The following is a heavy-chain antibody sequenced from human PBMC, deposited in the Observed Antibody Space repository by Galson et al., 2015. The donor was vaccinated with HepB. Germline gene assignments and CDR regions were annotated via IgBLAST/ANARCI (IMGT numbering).Heavy chain of an antibody. Sequence: SLRLSCAASGFTFSNAWMSRVRQAPGKGLEWVGRIKSKTDGGTTDYPAPVKGRFTISRDDSKNTLYLQMNSLRTEDTAVYYCTTAGGPAYCGGGSCWDYWGQGTLVTVSS. CDR1: GFTFSNAW. CDR3: TTAGGPAYCGGGSCWDY. CDR2: IKSKTDGGTT. J-gene: IGHJ4*02. V-gene: IGHV3-15*01. D-gene: IGHD2-15*01.